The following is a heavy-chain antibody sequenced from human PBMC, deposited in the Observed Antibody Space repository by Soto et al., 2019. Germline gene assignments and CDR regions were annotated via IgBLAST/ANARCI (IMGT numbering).Heavy chain of an antibody. D-gene: IGHD2-8*02. CDR1: GGPVRDAYSY. J-gene: IGHJ3*02. CDR3: ARELEGGVFDI. V-gene: IGHV4-30-4*01. CDR2: LSYTGST. Sequence: TSETLSLTCTVSGGPVRDAYSYWTWIRQPPGKGLEWMGYLSYTGSTYYNPSLRNRATISVDESSNHLSLRLSSVTAADTAVYYCARELEGGVFDIWGRGTLVTV.